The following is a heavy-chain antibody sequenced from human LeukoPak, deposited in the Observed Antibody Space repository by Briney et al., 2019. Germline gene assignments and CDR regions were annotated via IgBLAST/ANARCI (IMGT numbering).Heavy chain of an antibody. CDR1: EFTVSSNY. CDR3: ARVTFNYFGSRDAFDI. J-gene: IGHJ3*02. V-gene: IGHV3-66*01. D-gene: IGHD3-10*01. Sequence: GGSLRLSCAASEFTVSSNYMSWVRQAPGKGLEWVSIIYSDGSTYYADSVKGRLTISRDNSKNTLYLQMNSLRAEDTAVYYCARVTFNYFGSRDAFDIGGRETGDTVSS. CDR2: IYSDGST.